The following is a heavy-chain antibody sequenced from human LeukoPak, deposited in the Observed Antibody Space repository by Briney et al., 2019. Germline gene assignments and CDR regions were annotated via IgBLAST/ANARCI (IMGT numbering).Heavy chain of an antibody. CDR3: ARTLADREDAFDI. CDR2: INTNNGNT. CDR1: GYTFANYG. D-gene: IGHD5-24*01. Sequence: ASVKVSCKTSGYTFANYGISWVRQAPGQGLEWMGWINTNNGNTNYAQILQGRVTMTTDASTSTAYMELRSLRSDDTAVYYCARTLADREDAFDIWGQGTMVTVSS. J-gene: IGHJ3*02. V-gene: IGHV1-18*01.